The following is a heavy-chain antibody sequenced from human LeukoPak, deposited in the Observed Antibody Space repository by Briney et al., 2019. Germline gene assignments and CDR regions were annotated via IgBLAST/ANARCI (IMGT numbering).Heavy chain of an antibody. V-gene: IGHV3-30-3*01. CDR1: GFTFSSYA. D-gene: IGHD3-10*01. Sequence: GGSLRLSCAASGFTFSSYAMHWVRQAPGKGLEWVAVISYDGSNKYYADSVKGRFTISRDNSKNTLYLQMNSLRAEDTAVYYCARDPALLRGLDYWGQGTLVTVSS. CDR2: ISYDGSNK. J-gene: IGHJ4*02. CDR3: ARDPALLRGLDY.